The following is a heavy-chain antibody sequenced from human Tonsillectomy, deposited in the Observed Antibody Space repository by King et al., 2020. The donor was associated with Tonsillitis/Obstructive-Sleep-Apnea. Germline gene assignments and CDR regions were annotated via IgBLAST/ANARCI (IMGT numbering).Heavy chain of an antibody. CDR2: IYHSGXT. D-gene: IGHD2-21*02. V-gene: IGHV4-4*02. CDR1: GGSISSSNW. J-gene: IGHJ5*02. Sequence: VQLQESGPGLVKPSGTLSLTCAVSGGSISSSNWWTWVRQPPGKGLEWIGEIYHSGXTNYSPSLKSRVTISVDMSKNQFSLKLSSVTAADPAVYYCARXXXXXAGDCFSYXXNXXDPWXXXTL. CDR3: ARXXXXXAGDCFSYXXNXXDP.